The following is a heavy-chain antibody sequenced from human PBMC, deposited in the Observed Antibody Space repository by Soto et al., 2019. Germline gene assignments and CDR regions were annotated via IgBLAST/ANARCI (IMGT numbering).Heavy chain of an antibody. J-gene: IGHJ5*02. CDR2: IYYSGST. CDR1: GGSISSGGYY. Sequence: SETLSLTCTVSGGSISSGGYYWSWIRQHPGKGLEWIGYIYYSGSTYYNPSLKSRVTISVDTSKNQFSLKLSSVTAADTAVYYCASTIYGSGATAGWFDPWGQGTLVTVSS. V-gene: IGHV4-31*03. D-gene: IGHD3-10*01. CDR3: ASTIYGSGATAGWFDP.